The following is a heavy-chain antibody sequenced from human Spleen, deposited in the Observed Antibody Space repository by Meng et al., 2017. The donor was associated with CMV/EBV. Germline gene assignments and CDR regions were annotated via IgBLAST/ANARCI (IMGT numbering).Heavy chain of an antibody. CDR3: AGGLGAKIGFDP. V-gene: IGHV1-2*02. D-gene: IGHD1-26*01. Sequence: SQPFVSPFPAFFLHWFVQAPGQGLGWLAWFNPTMVVTNFAPQFQGRVTLPRDTSISTPYMDLSRLPSAATALYFFAGGLGAKIGFDPWGQGTLVTVSS. CDR2: FNPTMVVT. CDR1: VSPFPAFF. J-gene: IGHJ5*02.